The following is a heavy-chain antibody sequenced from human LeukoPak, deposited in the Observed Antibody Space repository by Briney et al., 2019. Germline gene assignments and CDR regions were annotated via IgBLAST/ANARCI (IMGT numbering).Heavy chain of an antibody. CDR3: ARGRLSRQPRYSSSWYRPPDY. Sequence: SETLSLTCAVYGGSFSGYYWSWIRQPPGKGLEWIGEINHSGSTNYNPSLKSRVTISVDTSKNQFSLKLSSVTAADTAVYYCARGRLSRQPRYSSSWYRPPDYWGQGTLVTVSS. CDR2: INHSGST. D-gene: IGHD6-13*01. CDR1: GGSFSGYY. V-gene: IGHV4-34*01. J-gene: IGHJ4*02.